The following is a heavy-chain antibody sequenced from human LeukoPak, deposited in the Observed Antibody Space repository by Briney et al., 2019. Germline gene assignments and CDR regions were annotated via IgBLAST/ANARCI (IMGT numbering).Heavy chain of an antibody. J-gene: IGHJ4*02. Sequence: SSETLSLTCTVSSGSISTSNYYWGWVRQPPGKALEWIGNIFYSGSTYYKSSLKSRVTISVDTSKDQFSLKLTSVTAADTAVYYCASLRERSYYARGFDYWGQGTLVTVSS. V-gene: IGHV4-39*01. D-gene: IGHD1-26*01. CDR3: ASLRERSYYARGFDY. CDR1: SGSISTSNYY. CDR2: IFYSGST.